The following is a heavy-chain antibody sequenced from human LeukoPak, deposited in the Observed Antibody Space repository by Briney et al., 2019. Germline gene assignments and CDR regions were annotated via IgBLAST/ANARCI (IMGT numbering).Heavy chain of an antibody. V-gene: IGHV3-7*01. CDR1: GFSVNSHW. D-gene: IGHD6-13*01. CDR3: ARDGEAAGLYFDY. CDR2: INQDGSEK. Sequence: GGSLRLSCAVSGFSVNSHWMRWVRQAPGRGLGWVSSINQDGSEKYYADSVKGRFIMSRDNAKNSLYLQMNSLRVEDTAIYYCARDGEAAGLYFDYWGQGTLVTVSS. J-gene: IGHJ4*02.